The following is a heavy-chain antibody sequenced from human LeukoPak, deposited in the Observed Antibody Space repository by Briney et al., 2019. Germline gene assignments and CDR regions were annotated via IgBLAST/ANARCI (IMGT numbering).Heavy chain of an antibody. V-gene: IGHV1-2*06. CDR2: INPKSGGA. Sequence: ASVKVSCKASGYTVTGYYIHWVRQAPGQGLEWMGRINPKSGGANYGQTFQGRVTMTRDTSTSTAYMELSRVTSDDTAVYYCARYKYHFDCWGQGTLVTVSS. CDR3: ARYKYHFDC. D-gene: IGHD1-14*01. CDR1: GYTVTGYY. J-gene: IGHJ4*02.